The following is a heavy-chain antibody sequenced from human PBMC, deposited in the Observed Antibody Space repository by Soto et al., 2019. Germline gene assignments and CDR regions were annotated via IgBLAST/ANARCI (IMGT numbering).Heavy chain of an antibody. V-gene: IGHV4-59*01. J-gene: IGHJ5*02. CDR1: GGSISSYY. CDR3: ARDAYSYGLNWFDP. Sequence: SETLSLTCTVSGGSISSYYWSWIRQPPGKGLEWIGYIYYSGSTNYNPSLKSRVTISVDTSKNQFSLKLSSVTAADTAVYYCARDAYSYGLNWFDPWGQGTLVTVS. D-gene: IGHD5-18*01. CDR2: IYYSGST.